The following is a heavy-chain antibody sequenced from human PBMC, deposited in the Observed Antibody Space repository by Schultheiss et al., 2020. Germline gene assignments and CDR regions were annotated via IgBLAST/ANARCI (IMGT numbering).Heavy chain of an antibody. D-gene: IGHD3-3*01. Sequence: GGSLRLSCAASGFTFSSHGMHWVRQAPGKGLEWVAFISYDGSDKYHADSVKGRFTISRDNFQNTLYLQMNSLRAEDTAVYYCAKGDYDFWSGYYIPSYYYYGMDVWGKGTTVTVSS. CDR3: AKGDYDFWSGYYIPSYYYYGMDV. V-gene: IGHV3-30*18. CDR2: ISYDGSDK. CDR1: GFTFSSHG. J-gene: IGHJ6*04.